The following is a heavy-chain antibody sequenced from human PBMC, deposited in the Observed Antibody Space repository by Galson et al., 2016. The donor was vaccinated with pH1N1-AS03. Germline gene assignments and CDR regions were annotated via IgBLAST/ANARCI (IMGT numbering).Heavy chain of an antibody. CDR3: ARDPPLEIGWYFDL. CDR2: IQTTGNT. D-gene: IGHD3-3*01. CDR1: GDSTFDYY. J-gene: IGHJ2*01. Sequence: LSLTCTVSGDSTFDYYWNWIRQPPGKGLEWIGYIQTTGNTKYNPPLKSRVTMSIDTSKNQFSLHLMSATAADTALYYCARDPPLEIGWYFDLWGRGTLVTVSS. V-gene: IGHV4-4*09.